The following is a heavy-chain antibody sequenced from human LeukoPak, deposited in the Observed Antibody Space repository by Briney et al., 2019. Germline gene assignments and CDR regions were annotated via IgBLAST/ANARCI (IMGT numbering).Heavy chain of an antibody. CDR3: ARGLYIAVGAFDI. V-gene: IGHV1-8*01. D-gene: IGHD5-12*01. J-gene: IGHJ3*02. CDR2: MNPNSGNT. Sequence: ASVKVSCKASGYTCTSYDINWVRQATGQGLEWMGWMNPNSGNTGYAQKFQGRVTMTRNTSISTAYMELSSLRSEDTAVYYCARGLYIAVGAFDIWGQGTMVTVSS. CDR1: GYTCTSYD.